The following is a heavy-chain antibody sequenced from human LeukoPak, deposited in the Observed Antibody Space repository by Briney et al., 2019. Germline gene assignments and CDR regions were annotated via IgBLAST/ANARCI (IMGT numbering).Heavy chain of an antibody. CDR1: GGSFSDYY. D-gene: IGHD3-3*01. J-gene: IGHJ3*02. CDR3: ARAGRNDFWSGANDAFDI. Sequence: PSETLSLTCAVYGGSFSDYYWSWIRQPPGKGLEGIGEINHSGSTNYNPSLKSRVTISVDTSKNQFSLKLSSVTAADTAVYYCARAGRNDFWSGANDAFDIWGQGTMVTVSS. CDR2: INHSGST. V-gene: IGHV4-34*01.